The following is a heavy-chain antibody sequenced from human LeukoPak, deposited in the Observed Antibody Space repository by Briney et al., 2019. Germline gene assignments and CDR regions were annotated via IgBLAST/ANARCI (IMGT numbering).Heavy chain of an antibody. D-gene: IGHD4-17*01. J-gene: IGHJ4*02. CDR3: ARAATVTPYYFDY. Sequence: GASVKVSCTASGYTFTGYYMHWVRQAPGQGLEWMGWINPNSGGTNYAQKFQGRVTMTRDTSISTAYMELSRLRSDDTAVYYRARAATVTPYYFDYWGQGTLSPSPQ. CDR1: GYTFTGYY. CDR2: INPNSGGT. V-gene: IGHV1-2*02.